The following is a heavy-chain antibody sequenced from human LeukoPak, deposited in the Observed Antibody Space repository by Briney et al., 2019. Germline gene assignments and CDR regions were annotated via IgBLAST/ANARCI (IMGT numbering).Heavy chain of an antibody. CDR1: GGSISGYY. J-gene: IGHJ4*02. V-gene: IGHV4-59*01. CDR3: ARHQAGGSFDY. D-gene: IGHD1-26*01. CDR2: IYHSGSSGST. Sequence: PSETLSLTCIVSGGSISGYYWSWIRQPPGKGLEWIGYIYHSGSSGSTDYNPSLKSRVTISVDMSKNQFSLKLSSVTAADTALYYCARHQAGGSFDYWGQGTLVTVSS.